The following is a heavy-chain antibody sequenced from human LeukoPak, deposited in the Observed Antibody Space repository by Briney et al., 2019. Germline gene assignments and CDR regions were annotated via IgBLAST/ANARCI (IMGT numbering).Heavy chain of an antibody. D-gene: IGHD2-15*01. CDR1: GFTFSNYW. CDR3: ATYCSGGSCYGVDY. V-gene: IGHV3-48*01. Sequence: PGGSLRLSCVASGFTFSNYWMSWVRQAPGKGLEWVSYISSSSSTIYYADSVKGRFTISRDNAKNSLYLQMNSLRAEDTAVYYCATYCSGGSCYGVDYWGQGTLVTVSS. CDR2: ISSSSSTI. J-gene: IGHJ4*02.